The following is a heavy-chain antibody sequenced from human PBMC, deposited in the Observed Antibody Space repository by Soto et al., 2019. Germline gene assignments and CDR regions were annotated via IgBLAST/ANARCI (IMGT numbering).Heavy chain of an antibody. CDR2: ISYDGSNK. J-gene: IGHJ4*02. D-gene: IGHD5-18*01. Sequence: GGSLRLSCAASGFTFSSYGMHWVRQAPGKGLEWVAVISYDGSNKYYADSVKGRFTISRDNSKNTLYLQMNSLRAEDTAVYYCAKWPLEYSYHGLYFDYWGQGTLVTVSS. CDR3: AKWPLEYSYHGLYFDY. CDR1: GFTFSSYG. V-gene: IGHV3-30*18.